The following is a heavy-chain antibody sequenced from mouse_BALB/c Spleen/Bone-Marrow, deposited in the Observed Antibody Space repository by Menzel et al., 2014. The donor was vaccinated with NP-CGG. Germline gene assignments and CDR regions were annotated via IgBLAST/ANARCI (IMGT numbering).Heavy chain of an antibody. D-gene: IGHD6-2*01. CDR2: IDPANGNT. Sequence: EVKLQESGAELVKPGASVKLSCTASGFNIKDTYMHWVKQRPEQGLEWIGRIDPANGNTKYDPKFQGKATITADTSSNTPSLQLSGLRSEDTVVYYCAAYNSGGVSAFAHRGQGTLGTASA. J-gene: IGHJ3*01. CDR3: AAYNSGGVSAFAH. CDR1: GFNIKDTY. V-gene: IGHV14-3*02.